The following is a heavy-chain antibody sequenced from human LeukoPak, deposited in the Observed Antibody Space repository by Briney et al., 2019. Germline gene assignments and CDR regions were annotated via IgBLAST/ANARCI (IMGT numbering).Heavy chain of an antibody. CDR2: IYYSGST. Sequence: SETLSLTCAVPGGSISSSSYYWGWIRQPPGKGLEWIGSIYYSGSTYYNPSLKSRVTISVDTSKNQFSLKLSSVTAADTAVYYCARDPPVTYGGVAFDIWGQGTMVTVSS. J-gene: IGHJ3*02. CDR3: ARDPPVTYGGVAFDI. D-gene: IGHD4-23*01. CDR1: GGSISSSSYY. V-gene: IGHV4-39*07.